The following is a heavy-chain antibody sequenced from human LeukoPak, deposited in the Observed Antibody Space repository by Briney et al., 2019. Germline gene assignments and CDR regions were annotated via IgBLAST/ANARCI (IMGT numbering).Heavy chain of an antibody. CDR2: ISSSSSYI. Sequence: GGSGRLSCAASGFTLSNNWMHWFRQAPGKGLEWVSSISSSSSYIYYADSVKGRFTISRDNAKNSLYLQMNSLRAEDTAVYYCARGDYGDYDYYYYYMDVWGKGTTVTISS. D-gene: IGHD4-17*01. CDR1: GFTLSNNW. CDR3: ARGDYGDYDYYYYYMDV. J-gene: IGHJ6*03. V-gene: IGHV3-21*01.